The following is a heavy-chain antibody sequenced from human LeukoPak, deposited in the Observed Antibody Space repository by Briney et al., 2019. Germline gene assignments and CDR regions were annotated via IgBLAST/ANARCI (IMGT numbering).Heavy chain of an antibody. CDR2: IKSKTDGGTI. J-gene: IGHJ4*02. V-gene: IGHV3-15*01. Sequence: GGSLRLSCAASGFTFISAWMTWVRQAPGKGLEWVGRIKSKTDGGTIEYAAPVKGRFSISRDDSKNTLYLQMNSLKTEDTAVYYCITEKYCSGGSCYGYWGQGTLVTISS. CDR3: ITEKYCSGGSCYGY. D-gene: IGHD2-15*01. CDR1: GFTFISAW.